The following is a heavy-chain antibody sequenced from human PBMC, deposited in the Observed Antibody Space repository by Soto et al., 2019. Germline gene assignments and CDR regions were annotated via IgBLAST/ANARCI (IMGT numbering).Heavy chain of an antibody. D-gene: IGHD2-21*01. V-gene: IGHV4-39*01. CDR2: IYYSGST. J-gene: IGHJ4*02. CDR1: GDSISSSNHY. CDR3: ARHADSFLVYYFDY. Sequence: QMHLQESGPGLVKPSETLSLTCTVSGDSISSSNHYWGWIRQPPGKGPEWIGSIYYSGSTNSQPSLSSRVTISVDTSKNQFSLMLTSVTAADTAVYFCARHADSFLVYYFDYWGQGTLVSVSS.